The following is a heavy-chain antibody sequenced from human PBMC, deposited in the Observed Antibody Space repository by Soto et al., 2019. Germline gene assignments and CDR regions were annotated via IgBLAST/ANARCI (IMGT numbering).Heavy chain of an antibody. J-gene: IGHJ5*02. CDR3: TRDTNTVRFYDTSGYLNCFDP. D-gene: IGHD3-22*01. Sequence: ASVKVSCKASGYAFTTYYRHWVRQAPGQGLEWMGIINPSSGSTSYAQKFQGRVAMTTDTSTSTVHMELSSLRSEDTAVYYCTRDTNTVRFYDTSGYLNCFDPWGQGTLVTVSS. CDR2: INPSSGST. CDR1: GYAFTTYY. V-gene: IGHV1-46*01.